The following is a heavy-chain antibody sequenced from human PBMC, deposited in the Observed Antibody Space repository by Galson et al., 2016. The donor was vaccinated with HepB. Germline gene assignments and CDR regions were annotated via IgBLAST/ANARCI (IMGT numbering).Heavy chain of an antibody. Sequence: TLSLTCTVSGDPMTRGDYYWNWIRQYPEKGLEWIGYIYHTGSTHYNPSLKSRITIPVDTSKNQFSLKLTSVTAADTAVYFCARRDLMRPHVFDFWGQGTMVTVSS. V-gene: IGHV4-31*03. CDR1: GDPMTRGDYY. CDR2: IYHTGST. J-gene: IGHJ3*01. D-gene: IGHD5-24*01. CDR3: ARRDLMRPHVFDF.